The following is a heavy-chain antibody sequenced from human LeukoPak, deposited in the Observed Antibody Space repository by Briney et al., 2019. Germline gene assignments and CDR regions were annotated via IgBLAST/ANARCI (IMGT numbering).Heavy chain of an antibody. Sequence: GGSLRLSCAASGFTVRNNHMSWVRQAPGKGLEWVSVIGSRDNTYHADSVKGRFTISRHTSKNTLYLQMNSLRAEDTAVYYCARESNPLRGAFDPWGPGTLVTVSS. CDR1: GFTVRNNH. V-gene: IGHV3-53*04. CDR2: IGSRDNT. CDR3: ARESNPLRGAFDP. D-gene: IGHD5-24*01. J-gene: IGHJ5*02.